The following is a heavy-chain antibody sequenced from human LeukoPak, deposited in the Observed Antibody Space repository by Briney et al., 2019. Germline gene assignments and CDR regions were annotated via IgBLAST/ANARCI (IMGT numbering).Heavy chain of an antibody. V-gene: IGHV3-9*01. Sequence: PGGSLRLSCAASGFTLVDHAMHWVRQAPGKGLEWVSGVSWNSADKGYADSVKGRFTISRDNAKNSLYLHMNSLRPEDTALYYCAKDVAVGVAVSHNYFEYWGQGTLVTVSS. D-gene: IGHD6-19*01. CDR3: AKDVAVGVAVSHNYFEY. CDR2: VSWNSADK. J-gene: IGHJ4*02. CDR1: GFTLVDHA.